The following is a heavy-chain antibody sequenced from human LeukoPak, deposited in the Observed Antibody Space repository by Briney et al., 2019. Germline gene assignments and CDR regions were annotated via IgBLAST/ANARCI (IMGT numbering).Heavy chain of an antibody. CDR3: ARGGTYYDYLYDY. CDR1: GGSIISSNW. J-gene: IGHJ4*02. D-gene: IGHD3-3*01. Sequence: PSGTLSLTCAVSGGSIISSNWWSWVRQPPGKGLEWIGEVFHSGSTNYSPSLRSRVTISVDKSKNQFSLKLNSVTAADTAVYYCARGGTYYDYLYDYWGQGTLVTVSS. V-gene: IGHV4-4*02. CDR2: VFHSGST.